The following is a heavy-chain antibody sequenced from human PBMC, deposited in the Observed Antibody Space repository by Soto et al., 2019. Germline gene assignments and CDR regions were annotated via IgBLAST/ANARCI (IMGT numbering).Heavy chain of an antibody. Sequence: SETLSLTCTVSGGSISSYYWSWIRQPPGKGLEWIGYIYYSGSTNYNPSLKSRVTISVDTSKNQFSLKLSSVTAADTAVYYCARTLMTTVNRGRYYFDYWGQGTLVTVSS. CDR1: GGSISSYY. V-gene: IGHV4-59*08. CDR3: ARTLMTTVNRGRYYFDY. J-gene: IGHJ4*02. D-gene: IGHD4-4*01. CDR2: IYYSGST.